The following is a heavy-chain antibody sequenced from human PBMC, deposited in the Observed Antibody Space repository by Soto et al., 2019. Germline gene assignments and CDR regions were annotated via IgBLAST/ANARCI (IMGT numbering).Heavy chain of an antibody. CDR2: INHRGST. Sequence: QVQLQQWGAGLLKPSETLSLTCAVYGGSFRDYYWSWIRQSPGKGLEWLGEINHRGSTTYNPSLKSRVTMSLDTSKNQFSLELRSVTPADTAVYYCARLVYGDFDYWGQGSLVTVSS. D-gene: IGHD4-17*01. J-gene: IGHJ4*02. V-gene: IGHV4-34*02. CDR1: GGSFRDYY. CDR3: ARLVYGDFDY.